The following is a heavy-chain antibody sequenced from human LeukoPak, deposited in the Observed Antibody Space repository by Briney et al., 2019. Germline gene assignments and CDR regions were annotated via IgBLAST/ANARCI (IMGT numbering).Heavy chain of an antibody. CDR3: ARRAGGYSHPYDY. V-gene: IGHV3-53*01. J-gene: IGHJ4*02. CDR2: IYSDDTT. CDR1: GFTVSGNY. D-gene: IGHD4-23*01. Sequence: GGSLRLSCAVSGFTVSGNYMSWIRHAPGRGLEWVSLIYSDDTTLYADSVKGRFTISRDNSKNTLYLQMNSLRAEDTAVYYCARRAGGYSHPYDYWGQGTLVTVSS.